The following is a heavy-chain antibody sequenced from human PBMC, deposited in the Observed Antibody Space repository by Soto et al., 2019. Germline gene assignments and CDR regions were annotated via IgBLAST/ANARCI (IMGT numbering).Heavy chain of an antibody. J-gene: IGHJ3*02. CDR2: MNPNSGNT. CDR1: GYTFTSYD. D-gene: IGHD2-15*01. V-gene: IGHV1-8*01. CDR3: ARSILGYCSGGSCYLGTSGFDI. Sequence: GASVKVSCKASGYTFTSYDINWVRQATGQGLEWMGWMNPNSGNTGYAQKFQGRVTMTRNTSISTAYMELSSLRSEDTAVYYCARSILGYCSGGSCYLGTSGFDIWGQGTMVTVSS.